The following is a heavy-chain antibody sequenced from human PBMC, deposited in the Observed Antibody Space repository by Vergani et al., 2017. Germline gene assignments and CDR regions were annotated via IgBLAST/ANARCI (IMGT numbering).Heavy chain of an antibody. CDR1: GFTFNRYG. V-gene: IGHV3-30*02. D-gene: IGHD1-26*01. CDR3: ARRIVGVDVFYDAIDI. CDR2: VLFDGSNE. J-gene: IGHJ3*02. Sequence: QVQLVQSGGGVVQPGGSLRLSCVASGFTFNRYGMQWVRQAPGKGLEWVAYVLFDGSNEYYADSVKGRFIVSRDNSNDALYLQMNSLRTDDTAVYYCARRIVGVDVFYDAIDIWGQGTKVTVSS.